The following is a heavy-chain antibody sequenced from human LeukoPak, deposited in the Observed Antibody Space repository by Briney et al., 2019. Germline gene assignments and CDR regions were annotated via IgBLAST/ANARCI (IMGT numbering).Heavy chain of an antibody. CDR1: GYTFTSYY. V-gene: IGHV1-46*01. D-gene: IGHD3-10*01. Sequence: GASVKVSCKASGYTFTSYYMHWVRQAPGQGLEWMGIINPSGGSTSYAQKFQERVTITRDMSTSTAYMELSSLRSEDTAVYYCAAEYGSGSYGYWGQGTLVTVSS. CDR2: INPSGGST. J-gene: IGHJ4*02. CDR3: AAEYGSGSYGY.